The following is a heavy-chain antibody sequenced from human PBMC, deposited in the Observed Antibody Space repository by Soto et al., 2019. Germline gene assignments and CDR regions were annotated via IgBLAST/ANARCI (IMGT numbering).Heavy chain of an antibody. D-gene: IGHD2-8*02. J-gene: IGHJ3*02. CDR3: AKETATGGGAFEI. CDR1: GFICSSYD. Sequence: PGGSLRLSCAVSGFICSSYDMSWVRQAPGKGLAWVSTILVAGSQHYEDSVQGRFTISRDTSKNTVFLYMNSLTAGDTAVYYCAKETATGGGAFEIYGQGTMVTV. CDR2: ILVAGSQ. V-gene: IGHV3-23*01.